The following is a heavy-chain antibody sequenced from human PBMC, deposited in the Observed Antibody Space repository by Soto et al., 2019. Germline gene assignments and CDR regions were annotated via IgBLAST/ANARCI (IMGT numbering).Heavy chain of an antibody. J-gene: IGHJ4*03. V-gene: IGHV5-51*01. CDR3: ASSVVVPSTMSYFDH. Sequence: GESLKISCKGSGYSFSNYWIAWVRQMPGKGLEWMGITFPADSDTKYSPSFQGQVTISADKSISTAYLQWSSLKASDTAMYYCASSVVVPSTMSYFDHWGQGSLVTVSS. CDR1: GYSFSNYW. CDR2: TFPADSDT. D-gene: IGHD2-15*01.